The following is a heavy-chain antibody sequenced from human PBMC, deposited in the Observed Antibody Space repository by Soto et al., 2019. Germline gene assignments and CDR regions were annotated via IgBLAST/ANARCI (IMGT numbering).Heavy chain of an antibody. CDR3: ARRVWSGFLQAKPNWFDP. D-gene: IGHD3-3*01. CDR1: GGSFSGYC. Sequence: SETLSLTCAVYGGSFSGYCWSWIRKPPGKGLEWIGEINHSGSTNNNPSLKSRVTISVDTSKNQFSLKLSSVTAADTAVYYCARRVWSGFLQAKPNWFDPWGKGTLVTVSS. V-gene: IGHV4-34*01. CDR2: INHSGST. J-gene: IGHJ5*02.